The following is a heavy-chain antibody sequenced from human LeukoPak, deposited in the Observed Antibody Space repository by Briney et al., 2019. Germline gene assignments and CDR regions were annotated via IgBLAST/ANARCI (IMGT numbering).Heavy chain of an antibody. CDR2: IYHSGST. D-gene: IGHD3-10*01. V-gene: IGHV4-30-2*01. Sequence: SETLSLTCTVSGDSISSGAYYWSWIRQPPGKGLEWIGYIYHSGSTYYNPTLKSRVIISLDVPKKQFSLRLTSVTAADTAVYYCARFDFYGSGGFSNEIGYWGQGTLVTVSS. J-gene: IGHJ4*02. CDR3: ARFDFYGSGGFSNEIGY. CDR1: GDSISSGAYY.